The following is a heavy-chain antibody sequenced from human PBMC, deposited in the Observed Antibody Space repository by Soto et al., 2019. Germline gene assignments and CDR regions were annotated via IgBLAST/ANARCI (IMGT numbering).Heavy chain of an antibody. V-gene: IGHV4-34*01. Sequence: QVQLQQWGAGLLKPSETLSLTCAVYGGSFSGYYWSWIRQPPGKGLEWIGEINHSGSTNYNPSLKSRVTISVDTSKNQFSLKLSSVTAADTAVYYCARIWPRRGIFRVAIDGKIIDYWGQGTLVTVSS. CDR1: GGSFSGYY. CDR3: ARIWPRRGIFRVAIDGKIIDY. J-gene: IGHJ4*02. D-gene: IGHD3-3*01. CDR2: INHSGST.